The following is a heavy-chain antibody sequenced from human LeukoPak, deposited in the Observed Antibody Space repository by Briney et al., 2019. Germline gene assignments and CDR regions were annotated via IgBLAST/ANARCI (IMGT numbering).Heavy chain of an antibody. J-gene: IGHJ2*01. V-gene: IGHV3-33*01. D-gene: IGHD2-15*01. Sequence: GRSLRLSCAPSGFTFSSYGMHWVRQAPGKGLEWVAVIWYDGSNKYYADSVKGRFTISRDNSKNTLYLQMNSLRAEDTAVYYCARDLRWSHYWYFDLWGRGTLVTVSS. CDR2: IWYDGSNK. CDR3: ARDLRWSHYWYFDL. CDR1: GFTFSSYG.